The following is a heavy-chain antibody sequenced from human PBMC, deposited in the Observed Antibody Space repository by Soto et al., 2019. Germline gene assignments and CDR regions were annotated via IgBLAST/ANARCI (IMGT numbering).Heavy chain of an antibody. D-gene: IGHD2-15*01. J-gene: IGHJ4*02. Sequence: QVQLQESGPGLVRPSQTLSLTCTVSGGSINSGDSYWNWIRQHPEKGLEWIGYINYRGSTFYNPSRKSRIIISVDTSKNQFSLSLSSVTAADTAVYYCARDAPGVAPYWGQGTRVTVSS. CDR1: GGSINSGDSY. CDR2: INYRGST. CDR3: ARDAPGVAPY. V-gene: IGHV4-31*03.